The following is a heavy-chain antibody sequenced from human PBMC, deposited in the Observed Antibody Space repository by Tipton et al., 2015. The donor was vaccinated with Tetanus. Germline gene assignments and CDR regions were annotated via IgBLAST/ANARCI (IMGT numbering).Heavy chain of an antibody. CDR1: GGSIGNDY. CDR2: IHNSGTT. V-gene: IGHV4-59*01. J-gene: IGHJ2*01. Sequence: GLVKPSETLSLTCTVSGGSIGNDYWSWLRQPPGKGLEWIAFIHNSGTTNYNPSLKTRVTISVDTSSNQFSLKLNYVTAADTAVYYCARGGASSKYFDLWGRGTLITVSS. D-gene: IGHD3-16*01. CDR3: ARGGASSKYFDL.